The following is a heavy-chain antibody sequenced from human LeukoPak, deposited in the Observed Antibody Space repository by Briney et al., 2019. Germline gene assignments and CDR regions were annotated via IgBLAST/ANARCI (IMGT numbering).Heavy chain of an antibody. CDR2: ISSGSSTI. Sequence: PGRSLRLSCAVSGFTVSSNYMSWVRQAPGKGPEWVSYISSGSSTIYYADSVKGRFTITRDNAKNSLFLQMNSLGAEDTAVYYCARAPTIGTTAIFDYWGQGTLVTVSS. CDR3: ARAPTIGTTAIFDY. V-gene: IGHV3-48*04. CDR1: GFTVSSNY. J-gene: IGHJ4*02. D-gene: IGHD5-24*01.